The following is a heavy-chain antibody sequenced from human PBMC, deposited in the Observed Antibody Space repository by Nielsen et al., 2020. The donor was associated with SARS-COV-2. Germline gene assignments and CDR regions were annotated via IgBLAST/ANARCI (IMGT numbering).Heavy chain of an antibody. Sequence: GESLKISCAASGFTFSSYAMHWVRQAPGKGLEWVAVISYDGSNKYYADSVKGRFTVSRDNSKNTLYLQMNSLRAEDTAVYYCATRDGYKDFDYWGQGTLVTVSS. CDR3: ATRDGYKDFDY. V-gene: IGHV3-30-3*01. CDR2: ISYDGSNK. D-gene: IGHD5-24*01. CDR1: GFTFSSYA. J-gene: IGHJ4*02.